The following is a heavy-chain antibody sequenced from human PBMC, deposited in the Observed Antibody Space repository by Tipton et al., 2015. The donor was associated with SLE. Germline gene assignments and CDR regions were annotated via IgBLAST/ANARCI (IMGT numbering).Heavy chain of an antibody. D-gene: IGHD6-19*01. CDR1: GFTFSGSA. J-gene: IGHJ3*01. Sequence: SLRLSCAASGFTFSGSAMHWVRQASGKGLEWVGRIRRKANNYATTYAASVKGRFTISRDDSKNTAYLQMNSLKTEDTAVYYCTSALQWLIAFDVWGQGTMVTVSS. V-gene: IGHV3-73*01. CDR3: TSALQWLIAFDV. CDR2: IRRKANNYAT.